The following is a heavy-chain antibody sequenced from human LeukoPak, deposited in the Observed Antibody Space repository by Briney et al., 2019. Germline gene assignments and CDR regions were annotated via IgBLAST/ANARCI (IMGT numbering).Heavy chain of an antibody. CDR3: AKDIGSGSYYQFDY. J-gene: IGHJ4*02. CDR1: GFTFSSYS. Sequence: PGGSLRLSCAASGFTFSSYSMNWVRQAPGKGLEWVSGISWNSGNIGYADSVKGRFTISRDNAKNSLYLQMNSVTAEDTALYYCAKDIGSGSYYQFDYWGQGTLVTISS. V-gene: IGHV3-9*01. D-gene: IGHD1-26*01. CDR2: ISWNSGNI.